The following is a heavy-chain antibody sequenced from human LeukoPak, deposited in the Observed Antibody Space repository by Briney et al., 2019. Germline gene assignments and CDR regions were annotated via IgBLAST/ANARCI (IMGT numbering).Heavy chain of an antibody. CDR1: GFTFDDYA. CDR2: ISWNSGSI. Sequence: PGGSLRLSCAASGFTFDDYAMHWVRQAPGKGLEWVSGISWNSGSIGYADSVKGRFTISRDNAKNSLYLQMNSLRAEDTALYYCAKDTGGPMVRGVIVSWGQGTLVTVSS. D-gene: IGHD3-10*01. CDR3: AKDTGGPMVRGVIVS. V-gene: IGHV3-9*01. J-gene: IGHJ4*02.